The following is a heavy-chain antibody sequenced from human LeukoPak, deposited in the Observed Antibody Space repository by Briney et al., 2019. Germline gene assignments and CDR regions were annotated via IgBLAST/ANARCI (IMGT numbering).Heavy chain of an antibody. D-gene: IGHD2-21*02. CDR1: GLTFSTYG. V-gene: IGHV3-33*08. CDR3: ARGPPIAYCGGDCHYYFDY. J-gene: IGHJ4*02. CDR2: IWYDGSNK. Sequence: PGGSLRLSCAASGLTFSTYGIHWVRQAPGKGLEWVAVIWYDGSNKYYADSVKGRFTISRDNSKNTLYLQMNSLRAEDTAVYYCARGPPIAYCGGDCHYYFDYWGQGTLVTVSS.